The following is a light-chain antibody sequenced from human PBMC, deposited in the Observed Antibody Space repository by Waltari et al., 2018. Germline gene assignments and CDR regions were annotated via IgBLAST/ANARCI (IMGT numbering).Light chain of an antibody. V-gene: IGLV3-19*01. Sequence: SSELTQDPAVSVAMGQTVRITCQGDSLRSYYASWYQQRPGQAPILVIYDKNNRPSGVPDRFSGSSSHNTGSLTITGAQAEDEASYYCHSRDASGVAGSFGGGTKLTVV. CDR2: DKN. CDR3: HSRDASGVAGS. CDR1: SLRSYY. J-gene: IGLJ2*01.